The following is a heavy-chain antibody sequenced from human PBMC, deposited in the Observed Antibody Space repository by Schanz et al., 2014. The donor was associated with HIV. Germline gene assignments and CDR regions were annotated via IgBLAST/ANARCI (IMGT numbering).Heavy chain of an antibody. CDR3: VRGVATTGGDYWHFDL. D-gene: IGHD1-1*01. J-gene: IGHJ2*01. V-gene: IGHV4-31*03. CDR1: GVSVSSGSYY. CDR2: IFYSGSS. Sequence: QVQVQESGPGLVKPLQTLSLTCNVSGVSVSSGSYYWNWIRQRPGESLEWIGFIFYSGSSYYNPSLKSRVTMSLGTSKEGFSLKLSSVTAADTAVYYCVRGVATTGGDYWHFDLWGRGTLVTVTA.